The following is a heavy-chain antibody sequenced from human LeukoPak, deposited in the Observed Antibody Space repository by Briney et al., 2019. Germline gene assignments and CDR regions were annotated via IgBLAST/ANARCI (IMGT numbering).Heavy chain of an antibody. CDR3: AKDPYNWNDGGYYFDY. Sequence: PGGSLRLSCSASGFTFTTYGMNWVRQAPGKGLEWVSGIGGSGTRTYYADSVKGRFTISRDNSKNTLYLQMNSLRDEDTAVYYCAKDPYNWNDGGYYFDYWGQGTLVTVSS. CDR1: GFTFTTYG. J-gene: IGHJ4*02. V-gene: IGHV3-23*01. CDR2: IGGSGTRT. D-gene: IGHD1-1*01.